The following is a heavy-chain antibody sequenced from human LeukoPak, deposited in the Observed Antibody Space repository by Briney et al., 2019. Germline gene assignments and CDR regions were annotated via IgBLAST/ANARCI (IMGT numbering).Heavy chain of an antibody. D-gene: IGHD2-2*02. Sequence: GGSLRLSCAASGFTFSSYWMSWVRQAPGKGLEWVANIKQDGSEKYYVDSVKGRFTISRDNAKNSLYLQMNSLRAEDTAVYYCARDQHIVVVPAAIRDGYSDYWGQGTLVTVSS. V-gene: IGHV3-7*01. J-gene: IGHJ4*02. CDR1: GFTFSSYW. CDR3: ARDQHIVVVPAAIRDGYSDY. CDR2: IKQDGSEK.